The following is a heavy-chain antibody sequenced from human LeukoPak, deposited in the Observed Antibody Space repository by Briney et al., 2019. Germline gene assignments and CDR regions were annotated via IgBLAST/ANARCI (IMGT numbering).Heavy chain of an antibody. J-gene: IGHJ6*03. CDR1: GYTFSRYT. V-gene: IGHV7-4-1*02. CDR2: INTNTGNP. CDR3: ARGSDYSNFYNSHMDV. D-gene: IGHD4-11*01. Sequence: ASVKVSCKASGYTFSRYTINWVRQAPGQGLEWMVCINTNTGNPTNAQGFTGRFVFSLDTSVSTAYLQISSLKAEDTAVYYCARGSDYSNFYNSHMDVWGKGTTATVTS.